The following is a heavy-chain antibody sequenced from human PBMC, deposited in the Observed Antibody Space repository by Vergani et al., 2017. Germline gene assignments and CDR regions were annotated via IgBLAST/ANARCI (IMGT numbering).Heavy chain of an antibody. J-gene: IGHJ4*02. Sequence: EVQLVESGGGMVKPGGSLRLSCAASGFTFSSYSMNWVRQAPGKGLEWVSSISSSSSYIYYADSVKGRFTISRDNAKNSLYLQMNSLGAEDTAVYYCAGGGGGYDPVDYWGQGTLVTVSS. CDR1: GFTFSSYS. D-gene: IGHD5-12*01. V-gene: IGHV3-21*01. CDR3: AGGGGGYDPVDY. CDR2: ISSSSSYI.